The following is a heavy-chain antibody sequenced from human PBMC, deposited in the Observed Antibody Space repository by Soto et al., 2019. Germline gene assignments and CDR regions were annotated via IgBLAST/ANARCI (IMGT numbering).Heavy chain of an antibody. CDR2: IFVGSGNT. CDR3: AADGPSAGYYGMDV. J-gene: IGHJ6*02. Sequence: ASVKVSCKASGFTFTSSAVQWVRXARGQRLEWIGWIFVGSGNTNYAQKFQERVTITRDMSTSTAYMGLRSLRSEDTAVYXCAADGPSAGYYGMDVWGQGTTVTVSS. CDR1: GFTFTSSA. D-gene: IGHD6-25*01. V-gene: IGHV1-58*01.